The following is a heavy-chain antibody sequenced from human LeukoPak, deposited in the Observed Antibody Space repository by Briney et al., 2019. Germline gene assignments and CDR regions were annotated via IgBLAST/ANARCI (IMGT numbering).Heavy chain of an antibody. CDR2: IYYSGST. CDR1: GGSISSYY. V-gene: IGHV4-59*01. CDR3: ARGNRSGYYIYYYYYMDV. D-gene: IGHD3-22*01. J-gene: IGHJ6*03. Sequence: PSETLSLTCTVSGGSISSYYWSWIRQPPGKGLEWIGYIYYSGSTNYNPSLKSRVTISVDTSKNQFSLKLSSVTAADTAVYYCARGNRSGYYIYYYYYMDVWGKGTTVTVSS.